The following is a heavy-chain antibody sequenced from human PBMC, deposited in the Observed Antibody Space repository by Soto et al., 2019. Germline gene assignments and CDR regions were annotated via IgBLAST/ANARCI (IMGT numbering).Heavy chain of an antibody. CDR3: AREVPRYCSSTSCFNKTDV. D-gene: IGHD2-2*01. J-gene: IGHJ6*02. CDR1: GYAFTSNS. CDR2: INPSGGST. V-gene: IGHV1-46*01. Sequence: APVEVSWKACGYAFTSNSMHWVQQANGQGLEWMGIINPSGGSTSYAQKFQGRVTMTRDTSTSTVYMELSSLRSEDTAVYYCAREVPRYCSSTSCFNKTDVLGQGTTVTVSS.